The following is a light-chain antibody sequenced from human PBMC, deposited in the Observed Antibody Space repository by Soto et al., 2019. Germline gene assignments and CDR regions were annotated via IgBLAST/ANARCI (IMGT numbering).Light chain of an antibody. CDR1: QGINNL. Sequence: DIQMTQSPSSVSASVGDRVTITCRASQGINNLLAWYQQKPGKVPKLLIYAASSLQSGVPPRFSGSGSGTDFTLTISNLQPEDFATYYCQQANSFPRTFGQGTKLEIK. CDR2: AAS. J-gene: IGKJ2*01. CDR3: QQANSFPRT. V-gene: IGKV1-12*01.